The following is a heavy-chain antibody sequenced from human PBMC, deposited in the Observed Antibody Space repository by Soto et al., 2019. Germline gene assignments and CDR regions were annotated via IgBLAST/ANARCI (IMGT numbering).Heavy chain of an antibody. CDR3: ARSDDFWSGYSPLFAWFDP. V-gene: IGHV1-46*01. CDR1: GYTFTDYF. CDR2: VKSSGGNT. J-gene: IGHJ5*02. Sequence: ASVKVSCKAYGYTFTDYFIHWVRQAPGQGLEWMGLVKSSGGNTVYAQNFQGRITMTRDTSTSTAYMELRSLRSDDTAVYYCARSDDFWSGYSPLFAWFDPWGQGTLVTVSS. D-gene: IGHD3-3*01.